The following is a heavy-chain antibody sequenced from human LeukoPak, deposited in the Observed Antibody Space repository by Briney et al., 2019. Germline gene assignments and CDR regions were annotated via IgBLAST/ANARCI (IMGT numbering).Heavy chain of an antibody. V-gene: IGHV4-59*04. CDR2: IYYSGST. Sequence: PSETLSLTCTVSGGSISSYYWSWIRQPPGKGLEWIGSIYYSGSTYYNPSLKSRVTMSVDTSKNQFSLKLSSVTAADTAVYYCARGAEYSGYESYFDYWGQGTLVTVSS. CDR3: ARGAEYSGYESYFDY. D-gene: IGHD5-12*01. J-gene: IGHJ4*02. CDR1: GGSISSYY.